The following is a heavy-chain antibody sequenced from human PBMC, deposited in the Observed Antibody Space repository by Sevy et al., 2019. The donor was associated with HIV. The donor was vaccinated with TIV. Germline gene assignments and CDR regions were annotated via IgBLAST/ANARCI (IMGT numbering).Heavy chain of an antibody. D-gene: IGHD3-16*01. J-gene: IGHJ4*02. CDR2: ISSSGSTI. CDR3: ARGEWGGVNY. CDR1: GFTFNTYE. V-gene: IGHV3-48*03. Sequence: GGSLRLSCAASGFTFNTYEMNWVRQAPGKGLEWVSYISSSGSTIYYADSVKGRFTISRDNAKNSLYLQMNSLRAEDRAVYYCARGEWGGVNYWGQGTLVTVSS.